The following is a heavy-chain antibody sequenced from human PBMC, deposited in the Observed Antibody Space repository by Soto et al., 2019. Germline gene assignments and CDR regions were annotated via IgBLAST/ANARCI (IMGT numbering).Heavy chain of an antibody. D-gene: IGHD6-13*01. CDR3: ARENRVGMYYFDY. CDR2: IFHTGST. J-gene: IGHJ4*02. CDR1: GGSVTSAGYS. Sequence: SETLSLTCAVSGGSVTSAGYSWSWVRQPPGKGLEWIGYIFHTGSTYYNPSLRSRVSISIDRSKNQFSLNLSSVTAADTAFYYCARENRVGMYYFDYWGQGNLFTVSP. V-gene: IGHV4-30-2*01.